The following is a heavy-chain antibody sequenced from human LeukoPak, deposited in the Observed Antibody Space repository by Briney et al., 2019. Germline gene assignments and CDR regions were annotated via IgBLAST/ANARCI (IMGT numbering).Heavy chain of an antibody. Sequence: GESLKISCKGSGYTFSNYWIGWVRQMSGKGLEWMGIIYPSDSDTRYSPSFQGQVTISADKSISTAYLQWSSLKASDTAMYYCARFHYYSSGSYCYYYYMDVWGKGTTVTVSS. CDR2: IYPSDSDT. D-gene: IGHD3-10*01. CDR3: ARFHYYSSGSYCYYYYMDV. V-gene: IGHV5-51*01. J-gene: IGHJ6*03. CDR1: GYTFSNYW.